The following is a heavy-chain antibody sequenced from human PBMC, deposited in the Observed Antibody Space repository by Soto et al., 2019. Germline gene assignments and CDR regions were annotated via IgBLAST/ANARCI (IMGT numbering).Heavy chain of an antibody. Sequence: GGSLRLSCAASEFTFSSYAMSWVRQAPGKGLEWVSAISGSGGSTYYADSVKGRFTISRDNSKNTLYLQMNSLRAEDTAVYYCAKDPGRGYCSSTSCYVAFDIWGQGTMVTVSS. V-gene: IGHV3-23*01. D-gene: IGHD2-2*01. CDR1: EFTFSSYA. J-gene: IGHJ3*02. CDR3: AKDPGRGYCSSTSCYVAFDI. CDR2: ISGSGGST.